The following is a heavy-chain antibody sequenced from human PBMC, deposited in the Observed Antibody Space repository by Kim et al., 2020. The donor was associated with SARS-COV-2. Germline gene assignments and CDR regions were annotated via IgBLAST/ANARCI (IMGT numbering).Heavy chain of an antibody. V-gene: IGHV3-48*02. CDR2: ISSSSSTI. Sequence: GGSLRLSCAASGFTFSSYSMNWVRQAPGKGLEWVSYISSSSSTIYYADSVKGRFTISRDNAKNSLYLQMNSLRDEDTAVYYCARGPPYYDILTGYLLLSWYVDLWGRGTLVAVSS. CDR1: GFTFSSYS. CDR3: ARGPPYYDILTGYLLLSWYVDL. J-gene: IGHJ2*01. D-gene: IGHD3-9*01.